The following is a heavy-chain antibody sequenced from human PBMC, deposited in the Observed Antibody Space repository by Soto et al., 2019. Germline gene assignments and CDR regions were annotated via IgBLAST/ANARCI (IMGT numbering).Heavy chain of an antibody. D-gene: IGHD2-8*01. CDR1: GDSVSSNSAA. CDR3: ARDRGDCTNGVCTFDY. J-gene: IGHJ4*02. V-gene: IGHV6-1*01. CDR2: TYYRSKWYN. Sequence: SQTLSLTCAISGDSVSSNSAAWNWIRQSPSRGFEWLGRTYYRSKWYNDYAVSVKSRITINPDTSKNQFSLQLNSVTPEDTAVYYCARDRGDCTNGVCTFDYWGQGTLVTVSS.